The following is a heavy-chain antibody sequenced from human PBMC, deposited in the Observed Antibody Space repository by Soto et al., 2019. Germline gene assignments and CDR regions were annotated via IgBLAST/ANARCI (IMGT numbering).Heavy chain of an antibody. CDR3: ARVAVYSSSSYYYYGMDV. D-gene: IGHD6-6*01. CDR1: GGTFSSYA. J-gene: IGHJ6*04. Sequence: GASVKVSCKASGGTFSSYAISWVRQAPGQGLEWMGGIIPIFGTANYAQKFQGRVTITADESTSTAYMELSSLRSEDTAVYYCARVAVYSSSSYYYYGMDVWGKGTTVTVSS. V-gene: IGHV1-69*13. CDR2: IIPIFGTA.